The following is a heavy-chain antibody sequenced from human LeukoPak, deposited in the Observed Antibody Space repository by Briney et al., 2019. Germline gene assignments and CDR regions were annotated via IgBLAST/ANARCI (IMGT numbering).Heavy chain of an antibody. V-gene: IGHV3-53*01. Sequence: PGGSLRLSCAASGFTISSNYMSWVRQDPGKGLEWVSVIYSGGSTYYADSVKGRFTISRDNSKNTLYLQMNSLRAEDTAVYYCAREVVSGSFYYYYYMDVWGKGTTVTISS. CDR1: GFTISSNY. CDR2: IYSGGST. J-gene: IGHJ6*03. D-gene: IGHD1-26*01. CDR3: AREVVSGSFYYYYYMDV.